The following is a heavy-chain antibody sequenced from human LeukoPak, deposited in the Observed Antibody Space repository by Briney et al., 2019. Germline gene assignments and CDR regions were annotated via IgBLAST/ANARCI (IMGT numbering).Heavy chain of an antibody. CDR3: ARGGYYGSGNDFRFDP. CDR1: GGSINSYY. CDR2: IHYTGST. Sequence: SETLSLTCTVSGGSINSYYWSWIRQPPGKGLECIGYIHYTGSTNYNPSLRSRVTISVDTSKSQFSLKLSSVTAADTAIYYCARGGYYGSGNDFRFDPWGQGTLVTVSS. D-gene: IGHD3-10*01. J-gene: IGHJ5*02. V-gene: IGHV4-59*01.